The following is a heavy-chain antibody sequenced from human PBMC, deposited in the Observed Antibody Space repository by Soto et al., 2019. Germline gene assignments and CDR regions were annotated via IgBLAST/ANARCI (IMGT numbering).Heavy chain of an antibody. Sequence: QVQLVQSGAEVKKPGSSVKVSCKASGGTFSSYAISWVRQAPGQGLEWMGGIIPIFGTANYAQKFQGRVRITAEESTSTAYMELSSLRSEDTAVYYCASWYCSGGSCFARYYYYGMDVWGQGTTVTVSS. V-gene: IGHV1-69*01. J-gene: IGHJ6*02. CDR1: GGTFSSYA. CDR3: ASWYCSGGSCFARYYYYGMDV. CDR2: IIPIFGTA. D-gene: IGHD2-15*01.